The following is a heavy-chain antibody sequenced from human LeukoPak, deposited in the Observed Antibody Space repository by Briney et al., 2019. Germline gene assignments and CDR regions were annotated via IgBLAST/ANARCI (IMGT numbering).Heavy chain of an antibody. CDR1: GFIFDDNG. D-gene: IGHD4-23*01. CDR2: IHRNDGGT. CDR3: ARGNSNFDS. Sequence: GGSLRLSCVASGFIFDDNGMNWVRQVPGKGLEWVSGIHRNDGGTIYADSVRGRFTISRDSAKRSLYLHMNSLRVEDTALYHCARGNSNFDSWGQGTLVTVSS. V-gene: IGHV3-20*01. J-gene: IGHJ4*02.